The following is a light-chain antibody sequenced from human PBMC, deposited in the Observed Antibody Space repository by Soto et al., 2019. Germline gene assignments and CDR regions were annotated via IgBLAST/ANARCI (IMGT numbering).Light chain of an antibody. CDR1: QDISNY. Sequence: DIQMTQSPSSLSASEGDRVTITCQASQDISNYLNWYQQKPGKAPKLLIYDASNLEIGVPSRFSGSGSGTDFTFTISSLQPEDIGTYYCQQHNNPPLTFGGGTKVEI. CDR2: DAS. J-gene: IGKJ4*01. CDR3: QQHNNPPLT. V-gene: IGKV1-33*01.